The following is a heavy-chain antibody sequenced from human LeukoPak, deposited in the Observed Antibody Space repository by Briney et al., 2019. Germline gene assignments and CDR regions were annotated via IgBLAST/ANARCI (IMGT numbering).Heavy chain of an antibody. CDR2: IYYNAST. CDR1: GASISGSGYY. V-gene: IGHV4-39*01. D-gene: IGHD3-10*01. J-gene: IGHJ3*02. Sequence: SETLSLTCTVSGASISGSGYYWGWIRQPPGQGLEYIGDIYYNASTYYNASLKSRVTISVDTSKNQFSLKLSSVTAADTAVYYCARHNWVYYGSGTRGAFDIWGQGTVVTVSS. CDR3: ARHNWVYYGSGTRGAFDI.